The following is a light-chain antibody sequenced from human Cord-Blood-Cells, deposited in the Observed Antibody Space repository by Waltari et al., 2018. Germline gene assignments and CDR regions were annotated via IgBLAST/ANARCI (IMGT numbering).Light chain of an antibody. J-gene: IGKJ4*01. CDR3: MQALQTPLT. CDR1: KSILHSNGYNY. V-gene: IGKV2-28*01. Sequence: DIVMTQSPLSLPVTPGEPASIPCSSSKSILHSNGYNYLDWYLQKHGQSPQLLIYLGSNRASGVPDRFSGSGSGTDFTLKISRVEAEDVGVYYCMQALQTPLTFGGGTKVEIK. CDR2: LGS.